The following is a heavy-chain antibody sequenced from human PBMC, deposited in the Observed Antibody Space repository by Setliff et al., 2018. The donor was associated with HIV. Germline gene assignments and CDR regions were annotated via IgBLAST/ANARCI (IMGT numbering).Heavy chain of an antibody. CDR2: IKPSSGGT. CDR1: GNSFNGDF. V-gene: IGHV1-2*02. Sequence: GASVKVSCKAPGNSFNGDFLNWVRQAPGQGLEWMGNIKPSSGGTKFAQKFLGRVTMTRDTSTNTAFMELRRLNSDDTATYFCVTSPGSFTSVDETEAGDYWGQGTLVTVSS. J-gene: IGHJ4*02. D-gene: IGHD6-25*01. CDR3: VTSPGSFTSVDETEAGDY.